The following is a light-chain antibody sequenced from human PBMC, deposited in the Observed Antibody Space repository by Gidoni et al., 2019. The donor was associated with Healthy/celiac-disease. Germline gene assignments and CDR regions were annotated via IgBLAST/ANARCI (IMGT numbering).Light chain of an antibody. CDR1: SSDVGGYNY. V-gene: IGLV2-11*01. J-gene: IGLJ3*02. CDR3: CSYAGSYTWV. Sequence: QSALTQPRSVSGSPGQPVTISCTGTSSDVGGYNYVSWYQQHPGKAPKLMSYDVSKRPSGVPDRFSGSKSGNTASLTISGLQAEDEADYYCCSYAGSYTWVFGGGTKLTVL. CDR2: DVS.